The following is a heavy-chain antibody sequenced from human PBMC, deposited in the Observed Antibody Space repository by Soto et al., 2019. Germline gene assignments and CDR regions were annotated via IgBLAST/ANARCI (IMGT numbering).Heavy chain of an antibody. CDR2: INHSGST. CDR1: GGSFSGYY. CDR3: ARGLRVFGVVTPGGDY. V-gene: IGHV4-34*01. Sequence: PSETLSLTCAVYGGSFSGYYWSWIRQPPGKGLEWIGEINHSGSTNYNPSLKSRVTISVDTSKNQFSLKLSSVTAADTAVYYCARGLRVFGVVTPGGDYWGQGTLVTVSS. J-gene: IGHJ4*02. D-gene: IGHD3-3*01.